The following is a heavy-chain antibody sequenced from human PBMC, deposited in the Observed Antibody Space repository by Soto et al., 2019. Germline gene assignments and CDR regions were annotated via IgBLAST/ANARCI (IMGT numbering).Heavy chain of an antibody. CDR3: ATAGDYFDY. CDR2: ISTNDGYT. J-gene: IGHJ4*02. CDR1: GFTISTYA. Sequence: GGSLRLSCAASGFTISTYAISWVRQAPGKGLEWVSAISTNDGYTYYADSVKGRFTISRDNAKNTRYLQMNSLRAEDTAVYYCATAGDYFDYWGQGTLVTVSS. D-gene: IGHD4-17*01. V-gene: IGHV3-23*01.